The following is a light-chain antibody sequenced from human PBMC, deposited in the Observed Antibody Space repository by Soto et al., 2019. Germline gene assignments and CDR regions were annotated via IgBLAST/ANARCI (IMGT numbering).Light chain of an antibody. CDR3: QQYGSSPLT. V-gene: IGKV1-39*01. Sequence: DIQMTQSPSSLSASVGDRVTITCRASQSISSYLNWYQQKPGKAPKLLIYAASSLQSGVPSRSSGSGSGTDFTLTISRLEPEDFAMYYCQQYGSSPLTFGGGTKV. J-gene: IGKJ4*01. CDR2: AAS. CDR1: QSISSY.